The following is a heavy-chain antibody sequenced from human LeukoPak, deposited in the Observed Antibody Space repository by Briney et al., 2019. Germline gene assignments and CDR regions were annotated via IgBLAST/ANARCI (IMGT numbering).Heavy chain of an antibody. D-gene: IGHD4-11*01. CDR3: TKPRYPYRARGVSDL. CDR2: TNHSGST. Sequence: NPSETLSLTCAVYGGSFSGYYWSWIRQPPGKGLEWIGETNHSGSTNYNPSLKSRVTISVDTSKNQFSLKLSSVTAADTAVYYCTKPRYPYRARGVSDLWGRGTLVTVSS. V-gene: IGHV4-34*01. J-gene: IGHJ2*01. CDR1: GGSFSGYY.